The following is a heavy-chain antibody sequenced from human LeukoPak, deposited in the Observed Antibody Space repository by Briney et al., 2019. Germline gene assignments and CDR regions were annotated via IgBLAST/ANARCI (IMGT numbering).Heavy chain of an antibody. D-gene: IGHD7-27*01. CDR1: GGSISSGGYY. Sequence: PSETLSLACTVSGGSISSGGYYWSWMRQHPGKGLEWIGYINHSGTTYHNPSLKSRVTISVDTSKNQFSLKLSSVTAADTAVYYCARGWGDVLGNYYFDYWGQGTLVTVSS. CDR3: ARGWGDVLGNYYFDY. V-gene: IGHV4-31*03. CDR2: INHSGTT. J-gene: IGHJ4*02.